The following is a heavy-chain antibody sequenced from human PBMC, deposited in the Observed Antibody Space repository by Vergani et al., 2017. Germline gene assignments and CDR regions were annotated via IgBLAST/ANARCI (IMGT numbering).Heavy chain of an antibody. J-gene: IGHJ4*02. V-gene: IGHV5-51*01. D-gene: IGHD1-1*01. CDR3: ARHTTYADS. CDR2: IYPADSDT. CDR1: EYSFGNYW. Sequence: EVELVQSGPEMRKPGESLKISCKGSEYSFGNYWIGWVRQMPGKGLEWMGIIYPADSDTSYSPSFQGQVTISADKSISTAFLQWDSLMASDTALYYCARHTTYADSWGQGTLVTVSS.